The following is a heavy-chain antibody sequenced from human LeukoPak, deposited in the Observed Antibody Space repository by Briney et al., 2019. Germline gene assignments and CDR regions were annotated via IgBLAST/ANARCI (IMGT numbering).Heavy chain of an antibody. J-gene: IGHJ5*02. V-gene: IGHV3-23*01. D-gene: IGHD6-19*01. CDR2: ISGSGGST. CDR1: GFTFSSYA. Sequence: GESLTLSCAVSGFTFSSYAKSWVRHPPGKGLEWVSAISGSGGSTYSADSVKGRFTISRDNSKNTLYLQMNSLRAEDTAVYYCAKWSVAAPFDPWGQGTLVTVSS. CDR3: AKWSVAAPFDP.